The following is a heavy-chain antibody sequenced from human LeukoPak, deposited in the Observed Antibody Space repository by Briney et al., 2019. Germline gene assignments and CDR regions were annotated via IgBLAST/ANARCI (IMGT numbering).Heavy chain of an antibody. J-gene: IGHJ3*02. CDR2: IYYSGST. V-gene: IGHV4-39*01. Sequence: PSETLPLTCTVSGGSISSSSYYWGWIRQPPGKGLEWIGSIYYSGSTYYNPSLKSRATISVDTSKNQFSLKLSSVTAADTAVYYCARREGYYYGSGNAFDIWGQGTMVTVSS. CDR1: GGSISSSSYY. D-gene: IGHD3-10*01. CDR3: ARREGYYYGSGNAFDI.